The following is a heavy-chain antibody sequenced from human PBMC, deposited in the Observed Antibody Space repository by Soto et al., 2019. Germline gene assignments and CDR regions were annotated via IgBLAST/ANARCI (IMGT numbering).Heavy chain of an antibody. V-gene: IGHV2-5*02. CDR1: GFSLSARPVG. CDR2: IYWDDDK. J-gene: IGHJ4*02. CDR3: AHRDDMNGNWNGGYFDY. Sequence: QITLKESGPTRVKPTQTLTLTCTFSGFSLSARPVGVGWIRQPPGQALERLALIYWDDDKRYSPSLQNRLSITKDTSKNQVVLTMTNMDPADTAIYYCAHRDDMNGNWNGGYFDYWGQGALVTVSS. D-gene: IGHD1-1*01.